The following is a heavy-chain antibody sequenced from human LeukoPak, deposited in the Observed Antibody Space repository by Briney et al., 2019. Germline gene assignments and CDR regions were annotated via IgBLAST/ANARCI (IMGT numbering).Heavy chain of an antibody. CDR1: GGSISSGSYY. Sequence: PSETLSLTCTVSGGSISSGSYYWSWIRQPAGKGLEWIGRIYTSGSTNYNPSLKSRVTISVDTSKNQFSLKLSSVTAADTAVYYCASEVAYIAYWGQGTLVTVSS. D-gene: IGHD5-12*01. J-gene: IGHJ4*02. V-gene: IGHV4-61*02. CDR2: IYTSGST. CDR3: ASEVAYIAY.